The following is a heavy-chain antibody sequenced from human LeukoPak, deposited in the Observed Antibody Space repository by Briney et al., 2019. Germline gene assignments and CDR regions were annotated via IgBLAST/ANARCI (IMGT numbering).Heavy chain of an antibody. CDR2: INWNGGST. CDR1: GFTFDDYG. CDR3: AREELLWFGGYYYMDV. J-gene: IGHJ6*03. D-gene: IGHD3-10*01. Sequence: PGGSLRLSCAASGFTFDDYGMSWVRQAPGKGLEWVSGINWNGGSTGYADSVKGRFTISRDNAKNSLYLQMNSLRAEDTALYYCAREELLWFGGYYYMDVWGKGTTVTISS. V-gene: IGHV3-20*04.